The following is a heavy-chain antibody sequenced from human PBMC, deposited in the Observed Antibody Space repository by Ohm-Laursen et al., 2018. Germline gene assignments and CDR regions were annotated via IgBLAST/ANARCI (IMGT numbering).Heavy chain of an antibody. CDR2: IDWDGDK. V-gene: IGHV2-70*11. CDR3: ARIVLPAATGFYYYFGMDV. D-gene: IGHD2-2*01. J-gene: IGHJ6*02. CDR1: GFSLSTSGVG. Sequence: TQTLTLTCTFSGFSLSTSGVGVGWIRQPPGKALEWLARIDWDGDKYYSTSLKTRLTISEDTSKNQVVLTMTNMDPVDTATYYCARIVLPAATGFYYYFGMDVWGQGTTVTVSS.